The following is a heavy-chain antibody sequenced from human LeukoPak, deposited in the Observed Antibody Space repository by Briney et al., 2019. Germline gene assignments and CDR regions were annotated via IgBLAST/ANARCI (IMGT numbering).Heavy chain of an antibody. CDR1: GFTFSNYW. CDR3: ARGRHYDFWSGYYTPFNS. V-gene: IGHV3-7*03. D-gene: IGHD3-3*01. J-gene: IGHJ4*02. CDR2: MKQDGSEQ. Sequence: PGGSLRLSCTASGFTFSNYWMSWVRQAPGKGLEWVANMKQDGSEQYYVDSMKGRFTISRDNAKNSLYLQINSLRAEDTAVYYCARGRHYDFWSGYYTPFNSWGQGTLVTVSS.